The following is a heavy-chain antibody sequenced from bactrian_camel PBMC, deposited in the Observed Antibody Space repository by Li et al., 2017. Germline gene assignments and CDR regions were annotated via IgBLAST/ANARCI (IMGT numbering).Heavy chain of an antibody. D-gene: IGHD5*01. Sequence: DVQLVESGGGSVQAGGSLRLSCAASGITYNKTCMGWFRQIPGKEREGVAAIDSDGGSTYYTDSVKGRFTISLDMAKDTVYLQMNRLQPDDTAMYYCNAQLEVGYSGPWCKAVSDYWGQGTQVTVS. J-gene: IGHJ4*01. V-gene: IGHV3S40*01. CDR2: IDSDGGST. CDR3: NAQLEVGYSGPWCKAVSDY. CDR1: GITYNKTC.